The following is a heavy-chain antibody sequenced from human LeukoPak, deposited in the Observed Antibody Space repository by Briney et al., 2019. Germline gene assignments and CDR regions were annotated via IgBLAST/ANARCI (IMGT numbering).Heavy chain of an antibody. J-gene: IGHJ3*01. V-gene: IGHV3-48*01. Sequence: GGSLRLSCVASGFTFGSFPINWVRQAPGKWLEWLSYISGSDIRYAHSVKGRFTISRDNVKNSLYLQMNSLRAEDTAVYSCARDRPGTNPNLFHVWGQGTMVTVSS. CDR1: GFTFGSFP. CDR2: ISGSDIR. D-gene: IGHD4-17*01. CDR3: ARDRPGTNPNLFHV.